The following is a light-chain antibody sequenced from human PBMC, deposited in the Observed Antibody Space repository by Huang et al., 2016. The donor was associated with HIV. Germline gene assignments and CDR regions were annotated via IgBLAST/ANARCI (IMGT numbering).Light chain of an antibody. CDR3: MQGTHWPLT. Sequence: DVVMTQSPLSLPVTLGQPASISCRSSQSHVYSDANTYLNWFQQRPGQSPRRLIYKVSNRDAGVPDRFSGSGSGTDFTLKISRVEAEDVGVYYCMQGTHWPLTFGGGTKVEIK. CDR1: QSHVYSDANTY. CDR2: KVS. J-gene: IGKJ4*01. V-gene: IGKV2-30*01.